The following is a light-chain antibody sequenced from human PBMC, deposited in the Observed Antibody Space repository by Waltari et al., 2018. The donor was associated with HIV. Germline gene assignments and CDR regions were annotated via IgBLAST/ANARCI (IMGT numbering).Light chain of an antibody. CDR3: SSYTSSNLV. J-gene: IGLJ2*01. CDR2: EIS. Sequence: QSALTQPPSVSGSPGQSVTISCTGSSTDVGSYNRFSWYQQPPGTAPKLMIYEISNRPSGVPDRFSGSKSGNMASLIISGLQAEDEADYYCSSYTSSNLVFGGGTKLTVL. CDR1: STDVGSYNR. V-gene: IGLV2-18*02.